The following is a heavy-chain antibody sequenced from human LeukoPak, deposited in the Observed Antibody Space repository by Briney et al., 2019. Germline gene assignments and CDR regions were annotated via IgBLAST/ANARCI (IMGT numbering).Heavy chain of an antibody. V-gene: IGHV3-23*01. CDR2: ISGSGGST. D-gene: IGHD5-18*01. CDR1: EFLFSSNA. Sequence: GGSLRLSCAASEFLFSSNAMSWVRQAPGKGLEWVSAISGSGGSTYYADSVKGRFTISRDNSKNTLYLQMNSLRAEDTAVYYCAKEYDQQLWPGYWGQGTLVTVSS. CDR3: AKEYDQQLWPGY. J-gene: IGHJ4*02.